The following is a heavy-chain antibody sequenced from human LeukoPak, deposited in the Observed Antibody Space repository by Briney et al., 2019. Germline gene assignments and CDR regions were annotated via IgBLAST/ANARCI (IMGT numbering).Heavy chain of an antibody. J-gene: IGHJ5*02. CDR3: AKWGIAAAGTWFDP. Sequence: TGGSPRLSCAASGFTFSNYAMSWVRQAPGKGLEWVSVISGSGGSTYYADSVKGRFTISRDNSKNTLYLQMNSLRAEDTAVYYCAKWGIAAAGTWFDPWGQGTLVTVSS. CDR1: GFTFSNYA. CDR2: ISGSGGST. V-gene: IGHV3-23*01. D-gene: IGHD6-13*01.